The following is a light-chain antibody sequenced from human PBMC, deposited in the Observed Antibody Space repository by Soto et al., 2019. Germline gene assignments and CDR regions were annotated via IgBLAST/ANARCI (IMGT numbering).Light chain of an antibody. J-gene: IGKJ5*01. V-gene: IGKV1-5*03. CDR3: QQHRSYPVT. CDR1: QSVSSW. Sequence: IQMTQSPSTLSASVGDRVSITCRASQSVSSWLAWYQHKPGKAPKLVLYKASTLASWFPSRFSGSESGTAFTLTISSLQPDDFATYYCQQHRSYPVTFGQGTRLEIK. CDR2: KAS.